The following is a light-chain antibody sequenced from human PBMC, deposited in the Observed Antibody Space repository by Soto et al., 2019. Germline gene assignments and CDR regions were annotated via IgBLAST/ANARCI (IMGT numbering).Light chain of an antibody. CDR1: SRDVGTSDL. V-gene: IGLV2-23*01. Sequence: SVLTQAASVSGSAGQSITISCIGTSRDVGTSDLVSWYQQHPDTAPKLLIYGASKRPSGVSNRFSGSKSGNTASLTISGLQAEDEADYYCCSYASTGPYVFGTGTKVTVL. J-gene: IGLJ1*01. CDR2: GAS. CDR3: CSYASTGPYV.